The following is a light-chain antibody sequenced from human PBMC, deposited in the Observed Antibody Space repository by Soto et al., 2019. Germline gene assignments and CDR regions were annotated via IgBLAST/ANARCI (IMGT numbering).Light chain of an antibody. CDR1: SSDVGSYNL. Sequence: QSVLTQPASVSGAPGQSITISCTGTSSDVGSYNLVSWYQQHLGTAPKLMIYKGSKRPSGISNRFSGSKSGNAASLTISGLQAEDEADYYCCSYVDSTTSYVFVTGTKVTVL. CDR3: CSYVDSTTSYV. V-gene: IGLV2-23*01. J-gene: IGLJ1*01. CDR2: KGS.